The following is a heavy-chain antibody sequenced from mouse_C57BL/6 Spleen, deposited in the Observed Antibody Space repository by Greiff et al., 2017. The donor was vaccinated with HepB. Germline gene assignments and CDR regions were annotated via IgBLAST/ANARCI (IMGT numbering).Heavy chain of an antibody. CDR3: TGEGLLRTWYFDV. V-gene: IGHV6-3*01. CDR2: IRLKSDNYAT. J-gene: IGHJ1*03. D-gene: IGHD2-10*01. CDR1: GFTFSNYW. Sequence: EVNVVESGGGLVQPGGSMKLSCVASGFTFSNYWMNWVRQSPEKGLEWVAQIRLKSDNYATHYAESVKGRFTISRDDSKSSVYLQMNNLRAEDTGIYYCTGEGLLRTWYFDVWGTGTTVTVSS.